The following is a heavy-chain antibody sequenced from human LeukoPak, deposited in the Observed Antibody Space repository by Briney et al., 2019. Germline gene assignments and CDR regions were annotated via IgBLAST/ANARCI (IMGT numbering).Heavy chain of an antibody. CDR2: INPNSGGT. J-gene: IGHJ4*02. CDR3: ARGLSGAVAQFDY. CDR1: GYTFTGYY. Sequence: AAVKVSCMASGYTFTGYYMHWVRQAPGQGLEWMGWINPNSGGTNYAQRFQGRVTMTRDTSISTAYMELSRLRPDDTAVYYCARGLSGAVAQFDYWGQGTLVTVSS. D-gene: IGHD6-19*01. V-gene: IGHV1-2*02.